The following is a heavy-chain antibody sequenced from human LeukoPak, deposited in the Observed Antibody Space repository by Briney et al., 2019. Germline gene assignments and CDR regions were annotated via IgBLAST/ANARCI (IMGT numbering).Heavy chain of an antibody. D-gene: IGHD3-9*01. J-gene: IGHJ4*02. Sequence: PGRSLRLSCAASGFTFSTYGMHWVRQAPGKGLEWVAVIWYDGTNKYYADSVKGRFTISRDNSKNTLFLQMNSLRVEDTAVYYCARLGSGLRYFDYWGQGTLVTVYS. CDR3: ARLGSGLRYFDY. CDR2: IWYDGTNK. V-gene: IGHV3-33*01. CDR1: GFTFSTYG.